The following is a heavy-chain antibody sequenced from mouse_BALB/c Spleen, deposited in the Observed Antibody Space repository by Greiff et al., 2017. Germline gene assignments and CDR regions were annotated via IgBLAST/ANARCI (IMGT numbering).Heavy chain of an antibody. D-gene: IGHD1-2*01. CDR2: IRNKANGYTT. CDR3: ARDRNYGYYAMDY. J-gene: IGHJ4*01. Sequence: DVMLVESGGGLVQPGGSLRLSCATSGFTFTDYYMSWVRQPPGKALEWLGFIRNKANGYTTEYSASVKGRFTISRDNSQSILYLQMNTLRAEDSATYYCARDRNYGYYAMDYWGQGTSVTVSS. V-gene: IGHV7-3*02. CDR1: GFTFTDYY.